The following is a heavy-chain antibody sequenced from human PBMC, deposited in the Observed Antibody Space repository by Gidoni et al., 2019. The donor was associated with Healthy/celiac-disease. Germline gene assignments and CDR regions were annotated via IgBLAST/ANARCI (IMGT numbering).Heavy chain of an antibody. CDR2: IRGSGGTT. CDR3: AKGGAGSYRSTYYYYGMDV. J-gene: IGHJ6*02. V-gene: IGHV3-23*01. Sequence: VQLLESGGGLVQPGGSLRLPCAASGFTFSRYAVRWVREAPGKGLEWVSAIRGSGGTTYYSDSVKGRFTISRDNAKNTLYLQMNSLRAEDTAVYYCAKGGAGSYRSTYYYYGMDVWGQGTTVTVSS. D-gene: IGHD3-16*02. CDR1: GFTFSRYA.